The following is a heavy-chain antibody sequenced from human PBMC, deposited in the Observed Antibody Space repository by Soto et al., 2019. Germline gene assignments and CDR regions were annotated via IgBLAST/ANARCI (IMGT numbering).Heavy chain of an antibody. CDR1: GGSFSGYY. CDR2: INHSGST. V-gene: IGHV4-34*01. J-gene: IGHJ5*02. Sequence: SETLSLTCAVYGGSFSGYYWSWIRPPPGKGLEWIGEINHSGSTNYNPSLKSRVTISVDTSKNQFSLKLSSVTAADTAVYYCARKVRGVPRGWFDPWGQGTLVTVSS. CDR3: ARKVRGVPRGWFDP. D-gene: IGHD3-10*01.